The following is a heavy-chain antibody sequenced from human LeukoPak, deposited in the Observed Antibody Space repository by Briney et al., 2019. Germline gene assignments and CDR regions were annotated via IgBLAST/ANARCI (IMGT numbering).Heavy chain of an antibody. D-gene: IGHD2-8*01. CDR1: GYTFTSYD. V-gene: IGHV1-8*01. CDR2: MNPNSDNT. Sequence: GASVKASCKASGYTFTSYDINWVRQATGQRLKCMGWMNPNSDNTVYAHKFQRRVTITKNTSISTAYMELSSLRSEDTAVYYCGRGRVSHYFDYWGQGTLVTVSS. J-gene: IGHJ4*02. CDR3: GRGRVSHYFDY.